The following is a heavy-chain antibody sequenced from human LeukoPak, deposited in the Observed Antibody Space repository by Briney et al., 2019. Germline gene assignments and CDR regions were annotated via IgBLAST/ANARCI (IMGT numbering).Heavy chain of an antibody. Sequence: PGRSLRLSCAASGFTFSSYGMHWVRQAPGKGLEWVAVIWYDGSNKYYADSVKGRFTISRDNSKNTLYLQMNSLRAEDTAVYYCARDRRVGATHYFDYWGQGTLVTVSS. V-gene: IGHV3-33*01. CDR3: ARDRRVGATHYFDY. CDR1: GFTFSSYG. CDR2: IWYDGSNK. D-gene: IGHD1-26*01. J-gene: IGHJ4*02.